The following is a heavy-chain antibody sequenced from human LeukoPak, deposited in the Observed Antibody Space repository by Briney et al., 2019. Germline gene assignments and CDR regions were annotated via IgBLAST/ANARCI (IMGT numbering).Heavy chain of an antibody. D-gene: IGHD1-26*01. J-gene: IGHJ4*02. V-gene: IGHV3-74*03. CDR1: GFTITNHW. Sequence: TGGSLRLSCEVSGFTITNHWMYWVRHAPGRGLVWVSRIKSDERSAAYADSVKGRFTISRDNAKNTLYLQMNSLRAEDTAVYYCATVFKGSSLQDYWGQGTLVTVSS. CDR3: ATVFKGSSLQDY. CDR2: IKSDERSA.